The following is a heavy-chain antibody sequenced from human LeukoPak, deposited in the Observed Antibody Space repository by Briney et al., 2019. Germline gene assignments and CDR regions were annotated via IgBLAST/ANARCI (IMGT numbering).Heavy chain of an antibody. CDR2: MNPNSGNT. Sequence: ASVKVSCKASGYTFTSYDINWVRQATGQGLEWMGWMNPNSGNTGYAQKFQGRVTITRKTSISTAYMELSSLRSEDTAVYYCARGRRIAVAGNHYYYMDVWGKGTTVTVSS. D-gene: IGHD6-19*01. CDR1: GYTFTSYD. CDR3: ARGRRIAVAGNHYYYMDV. V-gene: IGHV1-8*03. J-gene: IGHJ6*03.